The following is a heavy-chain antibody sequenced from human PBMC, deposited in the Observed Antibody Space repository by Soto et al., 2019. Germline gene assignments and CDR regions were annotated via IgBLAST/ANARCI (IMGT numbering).Heavy chain of an antibody. V-gene: IGHV3-30-3*01. Sequence: VGSLRLSCAASGFTFSSYAMHWVRQAPGKGLEWVAVISYDGSNKYYADSVKGRFTISRDNSKNTLYLQMNSLRAEDTAVYYCARFPRGSTQYYYYYGMDVWGQGTTVTVSS. J-gene: IGHJ6*02. D-gene: IGHD2-2*01. CDR2: ISYDGSNK. CDR3: ARFPRGSTQYYYYYGMDV. CDR1: GFTFSSYA.